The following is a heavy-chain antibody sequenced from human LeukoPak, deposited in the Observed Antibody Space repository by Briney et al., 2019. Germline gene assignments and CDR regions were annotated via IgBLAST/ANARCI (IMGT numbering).Heavy chain of an antibody. Sequence: PSETLSLTCIVSGYSISSGYYWSWIRQPPGKGLEWVGYIYYSGSTNYSPSLKSRVTISVDASKNQFSLKLSSVTAADTAVYYCARQSAVPGNAFDIWGQGTMVTVSS. CDR1: GYSISSGYY. V-gene: IGHV4-59*08. J-gene: IGHJ3*02. D-gene: IGHD2-15*01. CDR2: IYYSGST. CDR3: ARQSAVPGNAFDI.